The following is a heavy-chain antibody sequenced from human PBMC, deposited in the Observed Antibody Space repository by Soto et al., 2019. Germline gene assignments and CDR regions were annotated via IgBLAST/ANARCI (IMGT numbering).Heavy chain of an antibody. V-gene: IGHV1-2*04. CDR1: GYTFTGYY. D-gene: IGHD3-3*01. J-gene: IGHJ6*02. CDR3: ARGDGLRLRPVYYYYGMDV. Sequence: ASVKVSCKASGYTFTGYYMHWVRQAPGQGLEWMGWINPNSGGTNYAQKFQGWVTMTRDTSISTAYMELSRLRSDDTAVYYCARGDGLRLRPVYYYYGMDVWGQGTTVTVSS. CDR2: INPNSGGT.